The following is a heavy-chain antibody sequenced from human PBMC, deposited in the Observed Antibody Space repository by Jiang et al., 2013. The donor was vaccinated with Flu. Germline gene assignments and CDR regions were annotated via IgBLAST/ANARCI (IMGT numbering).Heavy chain of an antibody. V-gene: IGHV3-23*01. D-gene: IGHD3-16*01. CDR3: ANGVIH. Sequence: RLSCVASGFSFSTYAMTWVRQAPGKGLEWVSAITDTGGRTHYADSVRGRFTISRDNSKNTLFLQMNSLRVEDTSIYWCANGVIHWGQGTVVTVSS. CDR1: GFSFSTYA. J-gene: IGHJ4*02. CDR2: ITDTGGRT.